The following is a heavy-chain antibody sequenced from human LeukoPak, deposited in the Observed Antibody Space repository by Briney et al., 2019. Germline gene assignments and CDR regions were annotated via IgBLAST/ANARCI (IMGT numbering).Heavy chain of an antibody. J-gene: IGHJ4*02. CDR1: GFTFNRYA. CDR3: ATDWAWGGFDH. Sequence: GGSLRLSCAASGFTFNRYAMSWVRQAPGEGLEWVSGISGNSGSILYADSVKGRFTISRDNSKNTLYLQMNSLRAEDTAVYYCATDWAWGGFDHWGQGALVTVSS. V-gene: IGHV3-23*01. CDR2: ISGNSGSI. D-gene: IGHD3-16*01.